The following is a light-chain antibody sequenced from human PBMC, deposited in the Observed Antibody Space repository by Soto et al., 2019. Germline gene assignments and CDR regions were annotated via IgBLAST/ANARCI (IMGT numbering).Light chain of an antibody. Sequence: QSALTQPASVSGSPGQSITISCTGTSSDVGGYNYVSWYQHHPGKAPKLLIYDVSNRPSGVSNRFSGSKSGNTASLTISGLQVEDEADYYCSSYTSSSTVIFGGGTKLTVL. CDR2: DVS. CDR1: SSDVGGYNY. CDR3: SSYTSSSTVI. V-gene: IGLV2-14*03. J-gene: IGLJ2*01.